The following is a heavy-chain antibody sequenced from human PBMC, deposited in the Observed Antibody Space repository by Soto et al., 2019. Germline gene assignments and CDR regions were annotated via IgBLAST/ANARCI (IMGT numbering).Heavy chain of an antibody. Sequence: ASVKVSCKTSGYTFTRYGISWVRQAPGQGLEWMGWISGYDGRTNFAQKVQDRVTMTTDTSTSTVYMELRSLSSDDTAVYYCASYYYDSSGYPNRPSYYYYGMDVWGQGTTVTVSS. CDR2: ISGYDGRT. CDR1: GYTFTRYG. V-gene: IGHV1-18*01. D-gene: IGHD3-22*01. J-gene: IGHJ6*02. CDR3: ASYYYDSSGYPNRPSYYYYGMDV.